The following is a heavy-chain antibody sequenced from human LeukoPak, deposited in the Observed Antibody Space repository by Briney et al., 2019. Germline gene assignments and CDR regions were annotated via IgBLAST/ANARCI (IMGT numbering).Heavy chain of an antibody. CDR3: ARDNWIDC. CDR2: IRYDGSNK. J-gene: IGHJ5*01. V-gene: IGHV3-30*02. Sequence: GGSLRLSCAASGFTFSSYGMHWVRQAPGKGLEWVAFIRYDGSNKYYADSVKGRFTISRDNTKNSLYLQMNSLKVEDTAIYYCARDNWIDCWGQGTLVTVSS. CDR1: GFTFSSYG.